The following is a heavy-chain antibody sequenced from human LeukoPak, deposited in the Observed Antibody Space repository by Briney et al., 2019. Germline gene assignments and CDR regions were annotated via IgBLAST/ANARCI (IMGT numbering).Heavy chain of an antibody. V-gene: IGHV4-61*02. D-gene: IGHD3-16*02. CDR3: AREYYDYVWGSYRPFDP. CDR2: IYTSGST. Sequence: PSQTLSLTCTVSGGSISSGSYYWSWIRQPAGKGLEWIGRIYTSGSTNYNPSLKSRVTISGDTSKNQFSLKLSSGTAADTAVYYCAREYYDYVWGSYRPFDPWGQGTLVTVSS. CDR1: GGSISSGSYY. J-gene: IGHJ5*02.